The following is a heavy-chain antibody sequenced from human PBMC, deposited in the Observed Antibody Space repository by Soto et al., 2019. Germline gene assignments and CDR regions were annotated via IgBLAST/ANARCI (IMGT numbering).Heavy chain of an antibody. V-gene: IGHV4-39*01. CDR3: STGMRIEVAGTGAFDI. CDR2: MYYSGRT. D-gene: IGHD6-19*01. CDR1: GGSISSSSYY. Sequence: SETLSLTCTVSGGSISSSSYYWGLLRQPPGPGLEWSGSMYYSGRTYYNPSLKSRVTISVDTSKNQFSLKLSSVTAADTAVYYCSTGMRIEVAGTGAFDIWGQGTMVTVSS. J-gene: IGHJ3*02.